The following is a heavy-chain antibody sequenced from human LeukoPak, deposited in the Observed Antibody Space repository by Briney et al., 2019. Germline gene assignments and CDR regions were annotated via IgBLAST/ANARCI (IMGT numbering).Heavy chain of an antibody. CDR1: GFTFSSYG. CDR2: IWYDGSNK. D-gene: IGHD3-10*01. J-gene: IGHJ4*02. Sequence: GGSLRLSCAASGFTFSSYGMHWVRQAPGKGLEWVAVIWYDGSNKYYADSVKGRFTISGDNSKNTLYLQMNSLRAEDTAVYYCARDFHYYGSGSYVGYWGQGTLVTVSS. CDR3: ARDFHYYGSGSYVGY. V-gene: IGHV3-33*01.